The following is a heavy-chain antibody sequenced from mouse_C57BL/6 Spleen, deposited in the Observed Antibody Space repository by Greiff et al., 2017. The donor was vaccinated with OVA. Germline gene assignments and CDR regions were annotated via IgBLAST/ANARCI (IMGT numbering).Heavy chain of an antibody. CDR1: GFTFSDYY. V-gene: IGHV5-16*01. J-gene: IGHJ4*01. Sequence: DVQLVESEGGLVQPGSSMKLSCTASGFTFSDYYMAWVRQVPEKGLEWVANINYDGSSTYYLDSLKSRFIISRDNAKNILYLQMSSLKSEDTATYYCAREYYGNYEGAMDYWGQGTSVTVSS. CDR2: INYDGSST. CDR3: AREYYGNYEGAMDY. D-gene: IGHD2-1*01.